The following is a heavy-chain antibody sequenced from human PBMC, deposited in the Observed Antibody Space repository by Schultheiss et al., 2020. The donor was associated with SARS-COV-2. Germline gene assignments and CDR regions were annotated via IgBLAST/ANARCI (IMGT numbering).Heavy chain of an antibody. J-gene: IGHJ6*02. V-gene: IGHV4-59*08. Sequence: SQTLSLTCTVSGGSISSYYWSWIRQPPGKGLEWIGEINHSGSTNYNPSLKSRVTISVDTSKNQFSLKLSSVTAADTAVYYCASTKKEAAYYYYYYGMDVWGQGTTVTVSS. D-gene: IGHD2-15*01. CDR3: ASTKKEAAYYYYYYGMDV. CDR1: GGSISSYY. CDR2: INHSGST.